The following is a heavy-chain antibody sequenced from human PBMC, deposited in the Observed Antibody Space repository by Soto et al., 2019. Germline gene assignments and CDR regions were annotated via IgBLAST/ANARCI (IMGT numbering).Heavy chain of an antibody. D-gene: IGHD2-21*02. Sequence: DVQLVESGGAVVQPWESLRLSCEVSGFTLSMYSMTWVRQSPGNGLEWVAKIPQEGGDGHYADSVKGRFTISRDNAKNSVFLQMNNLRAADTAVYYCARDQLILPAHDFFYGSDVWGQGATVTVS. J-gene: IGHJ6*01. CDR2: IPQEGGDG. V-gene: IGHV3-7*03. CDR3: ARDQLILPAHDFFYGSDV. CDR1: GFTLSMYS.